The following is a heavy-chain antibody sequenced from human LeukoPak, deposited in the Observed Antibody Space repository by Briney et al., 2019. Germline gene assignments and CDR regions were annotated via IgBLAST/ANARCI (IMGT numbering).Heavy chain of an antibody. Sequence: PGGSLRLSCAASGFTFSSYSMNWVRQAPGKGLEWVSSISSSSSYIYYADSVRGRFTISRDNAKNSLYLQMNSLRAEDTAVYYCARDIVSSSGFDYWGQGTLVTVSS. CDR3: ARDIVSSSGFDY. V-gene: IGHV3-21*01. D-gene: IGHD6-6*01. J-gene: IGHJ4*02. CDR2: ISSSSSYI. CDR1: GFTFSSYS.